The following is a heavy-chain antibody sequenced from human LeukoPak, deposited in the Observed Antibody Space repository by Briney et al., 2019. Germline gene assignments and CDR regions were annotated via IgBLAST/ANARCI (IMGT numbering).Heavy chain of an antibody. D-gene: IGHD3-10*01. V-gene: IGHV3-15*01. CDR3: AIGLRQFHMDV. Sequence: GGSLRLSCAASGFTFSNAWMSWVRQAPGKGLEWVGRIKSKTDGGTTDYAAPVKGRFTISRDNAKNSLYLQVNSLRAEDTAVYYCAIGLRQFHMDVWGKGTTVTVSS. CDR1: GFTFSNAW. CDR2: IKSKTDGGTT. J-gene: IGHJ6*03.